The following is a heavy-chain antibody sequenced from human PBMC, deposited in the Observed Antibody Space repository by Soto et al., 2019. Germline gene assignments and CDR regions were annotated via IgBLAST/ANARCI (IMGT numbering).Heavy chain of an antibody. CDR1: GFTFSSYA. Sequence: EVQLLESGGGLVQPGGSLRLSCAASGFTFSSYAMSWVRQAPGKGLEWVSVISGSGDSTYYADSVKGRFTISRDNSKNTLYLQMNSLRAEDTAVYYCASRSSGWYFGYWGQGTLVTVSS. D-gene: IGHD6-19*01. CDR3: ASRSSGWYFGY. V-gene: IGHV3-23*01. CDR2: ISGSGDST. J-gene: IGHJ4*02.